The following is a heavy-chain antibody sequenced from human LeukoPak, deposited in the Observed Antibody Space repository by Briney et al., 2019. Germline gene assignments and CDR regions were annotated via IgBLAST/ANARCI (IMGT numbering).Heavy chain of an antibody. CDR3: ARDEYYDFWSGYFDYYGMDV. J-gene: IGHJ6*02. D-gene: IGHD3-3*01. Sequence: GGSLRLSCAASGFTFSSYAMHWVRQAPGKGLEWVAVISYHGSNKYYAASVKGRFTISRDNSKNTLYLQMNSLRADDTAVYYCARDEYYDFWSGYFDYYGMDVWGQGTTVTVSS. CDR1: GFTFSSYA. CDR2: ISYHGSNK. V-gene: IGHV3-30-3*01.